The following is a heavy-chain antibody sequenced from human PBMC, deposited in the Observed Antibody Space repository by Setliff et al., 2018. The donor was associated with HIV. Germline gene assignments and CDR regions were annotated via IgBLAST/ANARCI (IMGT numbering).Heavy chain of an antibody. V-gene: IGHV3-23*01. J-gene: IGHJ4*02. CDR1: GFTFNNYA. Sequence: GGSLRLSCAASGFTFNNYAMAWVRQAPGKGLEWVSAINDRGDYIYYAEFVRGRFTISRDSFKNTLYLQMNSLRAEDTAIYYCAKMVGGSRSSGSCYFDYWGQGTLVTVSS. D-gene: IGHD2-15*01. CDR2: INDRGDYI. CDR3: AKMVGGSRSSGSCYFDY.